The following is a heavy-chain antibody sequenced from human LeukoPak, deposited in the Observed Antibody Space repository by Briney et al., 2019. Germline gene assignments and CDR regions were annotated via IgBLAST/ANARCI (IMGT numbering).Heavy chain of an antibody. D-gene: IGHD3-22*01. J-gene: IGHJ4*02. CDR1: GGSLSGYY. V-gene: IGHV4-59*08. CDR2: IFYSGSS. Sequence: SETLSLTCIVSGGSLSGYYWSWIRQPPGKGLEWIGYIFYSGSSKYNPSLKSRVTMSVDTSKNQFSLNLSSVTAADTAVYYCVRQPYSSGAYYFDYWGQGTLVTVSS. CDR3: VRQPYSSGAYYFDY.